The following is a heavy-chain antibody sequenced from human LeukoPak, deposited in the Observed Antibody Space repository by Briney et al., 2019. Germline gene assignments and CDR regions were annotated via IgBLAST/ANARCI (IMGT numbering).Heavy chain of an antibody. CDR1: GVSISSYY. J-gene: IGHJ6*03. CDR2: IYYSGST. CDR3: ARTRPDYYYYYYMDV. Sequence: PSETLSLTCTVSGVSISSYYWSWIRQPPGKGLEWIGYIYYSGSTNYNPSLKSRVTISVDTSKNQFSLKLSYVTAADTAVYYCARTRPDYYYYYYMDVWGKGTTVTVSS. V-gene: IGHV4-59*01. D-gene: IGHD2-2*01.